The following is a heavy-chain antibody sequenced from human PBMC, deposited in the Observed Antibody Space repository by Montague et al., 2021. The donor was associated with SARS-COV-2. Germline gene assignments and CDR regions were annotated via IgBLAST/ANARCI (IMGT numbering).Heavy chain of an antibody. CDR1: GGSMRSSIDY. V-gene: IGHV4-39*01. J-gene: IGHJ4*02. CDR3: ARQPTLPRADY. Sequence: SETLSLTCTVSGGSMRSSIDYWGWIRQPPGKGLESIGNIYYTSGSTFYNPSLKSRVTISIDTSKNRLFLNLTSVTAADTAVYYCARQPTLPRADYWGQGILVTVSS. CDR2: IYYTSGST.